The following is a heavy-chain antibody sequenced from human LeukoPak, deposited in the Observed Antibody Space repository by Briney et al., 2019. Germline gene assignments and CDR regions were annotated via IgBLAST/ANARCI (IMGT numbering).Heavy chain of an antibody. Sequence: SETLSLTCTVSGGSISSYYWSWIRQPPGKGLEWIGYIYYSGSTNYNPSLKSRVTISVDTSKNQFSLKLSSVTAADTAVYYCARGCGGSCYPDWGQGTLVTVSS. V-gene: IGHV4-59*01. J-gene: IGHJ4*02. CDR3: ARGCGGSCYPD. D-gene: IGHD2-15*01. CDR1: GGSISSYY. CDR2: IYYSGST.